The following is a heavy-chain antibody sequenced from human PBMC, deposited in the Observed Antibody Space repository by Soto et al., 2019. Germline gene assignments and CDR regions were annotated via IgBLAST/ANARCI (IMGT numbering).Heavy chain of an antibody. CDR2: IYTGGSA. CDR3: ARGSWDV. CDR1: GFTVSNYY. Sequence: EVQLVESGGGSIQPGGSLRLSCAVSGFTVSNYYMTWVRQAPGKGLEWVSVIYTGGSADYANSVKGRFTISRDTSKNTLYLQMDSLRVEDTAVYYCARGSWDVWGQGTTVTVSS. J-gene: IGHJ6*02. V-gene: IGHV3-53*01.